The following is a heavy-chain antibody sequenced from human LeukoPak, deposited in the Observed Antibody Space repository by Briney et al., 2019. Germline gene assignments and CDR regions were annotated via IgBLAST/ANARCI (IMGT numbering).Heavy chain of an antibody. CDR3: ARGRSDFWSGYYRFDY. D-gene: IGHD3-3*01. J-gene: IGHJ4*02. V-gene: IGHV4-59*01. CDR2: IYYSGST. CDR1: GGSISSYY. Sequence: SETLSLTCTVSGGSISSYYWSWIRQPAGKGLEWVGYIYYSGSTNYNPSLKSRVTISVDTSKNQFSLKLSSVTAADTAVYYCARGRSDFWSGYYRFDYWGQGTLVTVSS.